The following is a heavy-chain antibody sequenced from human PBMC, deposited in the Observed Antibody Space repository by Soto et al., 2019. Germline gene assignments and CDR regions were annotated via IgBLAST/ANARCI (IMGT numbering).Heavy chain of an antibody. V-gene: IGHV3-15*01. CDR1: GFTFSNAW. CDR3: TTDPNTYYYYYGMDV. Sequence: GGSLRLSCAASGFTFSNAWMSWVRQAPGKGLEWVGRIKSKTDGGTTDYAAPVKGRFTISRDDSKNTLYLQMNSLKTEDTAVYYCTTDPNTYYYYYGMDVWGQGTTVTVSS. J-gene: IGHJ6*02. D-gene: IGHD2-8*01. CDR2: IKSKTDGGTT.